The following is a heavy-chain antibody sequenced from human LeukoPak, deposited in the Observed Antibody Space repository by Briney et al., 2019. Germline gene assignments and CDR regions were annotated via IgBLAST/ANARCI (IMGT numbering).Heavy chain of an antibody. Sequence: SETLSLTCTVSGGSISTYYWSWIRQPPGEGLEWIGYIYYSGSTNYNPSLKSRVTISLDTSKNQFSLKLSSVTAADTAVYYCARVYSIYWYFDLWGRGTLVTVSS. J-gene: IGHJ2*01. CDR2: IYYSGST. CDR1: GGSISTYY. D-gene: IGHD4-11*01. V-gene: IGHV4-59*01. CDR3: ARVYSIYWYFDL.